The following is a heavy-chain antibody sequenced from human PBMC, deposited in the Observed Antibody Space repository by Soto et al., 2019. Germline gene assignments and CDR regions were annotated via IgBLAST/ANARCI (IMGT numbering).Heavy chain of an antibody. Sequence: GGSLRLSCAASGFTFSSYWMHWVRQAPGKGLVWVSRINSDGSSTSYADSVKGRFTISRDNAKNTLYLQMNSLRAEDTAVYDCARDPQYCSSTSCYGDYYYYGMDVWGQGTTVTVSS. CDR1: GFTFSSYW. D-gene: IGHD2-2*01. CDR3: ARDPQYCSSTSCYGDYYYYGMDV. V-gene: IGHV3-74*01. CDR2: INSDGSST. J-gene: IGHJ6*02.